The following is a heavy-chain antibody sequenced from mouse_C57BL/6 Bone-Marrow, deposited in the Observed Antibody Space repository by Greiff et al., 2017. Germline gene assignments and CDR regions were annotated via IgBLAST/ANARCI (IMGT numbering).Heavy chain of an antibody. CDR3: NAGYDGSSRLDD. CDR1: GFNIKDYY. CDR2: IDPENGDT. V-gene: IGHV14-4*02. J-gene: IGHJ2*01. Sequence: EVQLQQSGAELVRSGASVKLSCTASGFNIKDYYMHWVNQRPEQGLEWIGWIDPENGDTEFAPKFQGKATMTADTSSNTAYLQLSSLTSEDTAVYYCNAGYDGSSRLDDWGQGTTLTVSS. D-gene: IGHD1-1*01.